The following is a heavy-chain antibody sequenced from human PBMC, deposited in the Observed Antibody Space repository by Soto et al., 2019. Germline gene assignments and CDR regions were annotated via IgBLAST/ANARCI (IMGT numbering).Heavy chain of an antibody. V-gene: IGHV3-23*01. Sequence: GGSLRLSCAASGFNFRKFAMSWVRQAPGKGLEWVSGMSERSGPPLYADSVKGRFTISRDNSKSTLYLEMNNLRPEDTAVYYCAKDQDNTDYYWIFDLWGRGTPVTVS. J-gene: IGHJ2*01. CDR2: MSERSGPP. D-gene: IGHD4-17*01. CDR3: AKDQDNTDYYWIFDL. CDR1: GFNFRKFA.